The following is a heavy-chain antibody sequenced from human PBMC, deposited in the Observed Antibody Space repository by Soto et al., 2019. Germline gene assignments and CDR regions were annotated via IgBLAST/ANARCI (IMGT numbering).Heavy chain of an antibody. Sequence: TSETLSLTCTVSGVSIISSSYYWVLIRQPPGKGLEWIGSIYYSGSTYYNPSLKSRVTISVDTSKNQFSLKLSSVTAADTAVYYWARHDGIVVVSMDGWGKGTTVTVAS. CDR3: ARHDGIVVVSMDG. CDR2: IYYSGST. J-gene: IGHJ6*04. CDR1: GVSIISSSYY. V-gene: IGHV4-39*01. D-gene: IGHD2-21*01.